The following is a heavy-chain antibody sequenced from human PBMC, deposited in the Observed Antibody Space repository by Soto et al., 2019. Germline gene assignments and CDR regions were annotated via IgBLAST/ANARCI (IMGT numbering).Heavy chain of an antibody. CDR1: GGSFSGYY. Sequence: SETLSLTCAVYGGSFSGYYWTWVRQPPGKGLEGIGEINHDGVTNYNPSLKSRLTISVDTSKNQFSLKLNSVTAADTAKYYCARGGGFYYMDVWGKGTPVTVSS. CDR3: ARGGGFYYMDV. CDR2: INHDGVT. V-gene: IGHV4-34*01. D-gene: IGHD3-10*01. J-gene: IGHJ6*03.